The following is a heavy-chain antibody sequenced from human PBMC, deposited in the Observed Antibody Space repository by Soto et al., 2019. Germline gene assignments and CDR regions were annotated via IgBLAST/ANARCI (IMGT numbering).Heavy chain of an antibody. D-gene: IGHD6-6*01. CDR3: ARVSPRTHSSSPVIDY. V-gene: IGHV3-64*01. Sequence: EVQLVESGGGLVQPGGSLRLSCAASGFTFSSYAMHWVRQAPGKGLEYVSAISSNGGSTYYANSVKGRFTISRDNSKNTLYLQMGSLRAEDMAVYYCARVSPRTHSSSPVIDYWGQGTLVTVSS. CDR2: ISSNGGST. CDR1: GFTFSSYA. J-gene: IGHJ4*02.